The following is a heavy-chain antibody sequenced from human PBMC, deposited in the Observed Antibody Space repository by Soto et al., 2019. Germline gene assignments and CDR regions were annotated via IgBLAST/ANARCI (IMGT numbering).Heavy chain of an antibody. Sequence: VGSLRLSCAAPGFTFSSYEMNWVRQAPGKGLEWVSYISSSGSTIYYADSVKGRFTISRDNAKNSLYLQMNSLRAEDTAVYYCARATAMASLVYYYYGMDVWGQGTTVTVS. J-gene: IGHJ6*02. CDR2: ISSSGSTI. CDR1: GFTFSSYE. CDR3: ARATAMASLVYYYYGMDV. V-gene: IGHV3-48*03. D-gene: IGHD5-18*01.